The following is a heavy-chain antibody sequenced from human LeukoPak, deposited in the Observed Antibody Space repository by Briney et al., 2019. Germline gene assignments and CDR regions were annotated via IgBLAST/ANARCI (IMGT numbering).Heavy chain of an antibody. V-gene: IGHV4-39*07. J-gene: IGHJ4*02. Sequence: SETLSLTCTVSGASISNPSYHWGWIRQPPGKGLEWIGSMYYTGITYHNPSLKSRVSISLDTSKNQFSLKLSSVTAADTAVYYCAAVYYYDSSGKPYYFDYWGQGTLVTVSS. D-gene: IGHD3-22*01. CDR1: GASISNPSYH. CDR2: MYYTGIT. CDR3: AAVYYYDSSGKPYYFDY.